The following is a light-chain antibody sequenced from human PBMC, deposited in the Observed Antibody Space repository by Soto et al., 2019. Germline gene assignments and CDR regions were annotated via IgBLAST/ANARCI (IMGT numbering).Light chain of an antibody. CDR1: QTISSW. Sequence: DIQMTQSPSTLYGSVGDRVTITGRASQTISSWLAWYQHKPGKAPKLLIYKASTLKSGVPSRFSGSGSGTEFTLTIISLQPDDFATYYCQHYNSYSEAFGQGTTVELK. J-gene: IGKJ1*01. CDR2: KAS. CDR3: QHYNSYSEA. V-gene: IGKV1-5*03.